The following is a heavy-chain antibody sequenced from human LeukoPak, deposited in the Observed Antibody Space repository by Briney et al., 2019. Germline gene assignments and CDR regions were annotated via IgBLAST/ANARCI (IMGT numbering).Heavy chain of an antibody. CDR1: GFTFSSYE. CDR2: ISGSGYTI. Sequence: GGSLRLSCAASGFTFSSYEMNWFRQAPGKGLEWVSYISGSGYTIYYADSVKGRFTISRDNAKNSLYLQMNSLRAEDTAVYYCARGTYSSGWYGNAGRSRGYYCDYWGQGTLVTVSS. D-gene: IGHD6-19*01. J-gene: IGHJ4*02. V-gene: IGHV3-48*03. CDR3: ARGTYSSGWYGNAGRSRGYYCDY.